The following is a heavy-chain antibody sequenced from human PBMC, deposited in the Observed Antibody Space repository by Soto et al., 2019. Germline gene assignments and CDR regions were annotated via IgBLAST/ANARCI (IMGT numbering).Heavy chain of an antibody. CDR2: VYYTGST. CDR3: ARGRTVRNYADASSDYFYFSDY. V-gene: IGHV4-59*01. CDR1: GDSIRTFY. D-gene: IGHD3-22*01. Sequence: SETLSLTCTVSGDSIRTFYWGWMRQAPGKELEWIGYVYYTGSTNYNPSLKSRVTISVDRSKNQFSLKLTSANAADTAVYYCARGRTVRNYADASSDYFYFSDYWSQGNQVTVSS. J-gene: IGHJ4*02.